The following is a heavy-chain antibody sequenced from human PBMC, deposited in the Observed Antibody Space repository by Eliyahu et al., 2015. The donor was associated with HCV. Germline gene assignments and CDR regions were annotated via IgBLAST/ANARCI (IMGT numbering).Heavy chain of an antibody. D-gene: IGHD3-16*01. CDR2: INSDGSST. CDR1: GFTFSSYW. CDR3: AREGGGPVDDAFDI. V-gene: IGHV3-74*01. J-gene: IGHJ3*02. Sequence: EVQLVESGGGLVQPGGSLRLSCAASGFTFSSYWMHWVRQAPGKGLVWVSRINSDGSSTSYADSVKGRFTISRDNAKNTLYLQMNSLRAEDTAVYYCAREGGGPVDDAFDIWGQGTMVTVSS.